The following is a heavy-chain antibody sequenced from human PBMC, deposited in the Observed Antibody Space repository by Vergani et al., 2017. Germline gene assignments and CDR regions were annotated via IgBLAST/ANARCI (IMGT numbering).Heavy chain of an antibody. CDR1: GFTFSSYE. J-gene: IGHJ4*02. Sequence: EVQLVESGGGLVQPGGSLRLSCAASGFTFSSYEMNWVRQAPGKGLEWVSNISSSGSTIYYADSVKGRFTISRDNAKNSLYLQMNSLRAADTAVYYCARVRRQWLVRGYFDYWGQGTLVTVSS. CDR2: ISSSGSTI. CDR3: ARVRRQWLVRGYFDY. V-gene: IGHV3-48*03. D-gene: IGHD6-19*01.